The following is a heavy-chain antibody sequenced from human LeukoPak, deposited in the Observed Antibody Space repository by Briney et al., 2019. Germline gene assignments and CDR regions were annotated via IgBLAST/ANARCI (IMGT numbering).Heavy chain of an antibody. CDR3: ARSYYYDYRQIDY. D-gene: IGHD3-22*01. J-gene: IGHJ4*02. Sequence: SETLSLTCTVSGDSISTSSYDWGWLRQRPGKGLEWLVRMYYSGSTYYNPSLKSRVTISVDTSKNQFSLNLYSVTAADTAVFYCARSYYYDYRQIDYWGQGTLVTVSS. CDR2: MYYSGST. V-gene: IGHV4-39*01. CDR1: GDSISTSSYD.